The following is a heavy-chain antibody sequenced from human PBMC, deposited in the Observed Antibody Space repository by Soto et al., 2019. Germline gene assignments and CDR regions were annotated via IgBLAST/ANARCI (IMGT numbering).Heavy chain of an antibody. D-gene: IGHD3-10*01. CDR2: ISGSGGST. Sequence: GGSLRLSCAASGFTFSSYAMNWVRQAPGKGLEWVSVISGSGGSTYYADSVKGRFTISRDNSKNTLYLQMNSLRAEDTAVYYCAKRGSGSYYTYWGQGTLVTVSS. CDR1: GFTFSSYA. J-gene: IGHJ4*02. V-gene: IGHV3-23*01. CDR3: AKRGSGSYYTY.